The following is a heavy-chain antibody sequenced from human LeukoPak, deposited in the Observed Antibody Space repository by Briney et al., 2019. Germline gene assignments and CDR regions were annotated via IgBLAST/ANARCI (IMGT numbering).Heavy chain of an antibody. J-gene: IGHJ4*02. CDR3: ARNMVRGVIRGALDY. D-gene: IGHD3-10*01. CDR2: ISSAGDYI. Sequence: PGGSLRLSCVASGFTFSSYSMSWVRQAPGKGLEWVSSISSAGDYIYYADSVKGRFTISRDNAKNSLYLQMNSLRAEDTAVYYCARNMVRGVIRGALDYWGQGTLVTVSS. CDR1: GFTFSSYS. V-gene: IGHV3-21*01.